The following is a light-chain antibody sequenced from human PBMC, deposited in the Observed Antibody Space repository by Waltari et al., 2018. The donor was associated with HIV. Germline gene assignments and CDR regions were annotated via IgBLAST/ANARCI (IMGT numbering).Light chain of an antibody. CDR1: SNDVGTSNY. J-gene: IGLJ1*01. Sequence: QSALTQPASVSGSPGQSITISCTGTSNDVGTSNYVPWHQQHPGEAPKLIIHDVSDRPSGISNRFSGSKSGNTASLTISGLQTEDEADYYCGSYTSSTTYVFGTGTRVTVL. CDR3: GSYTSSTTYV. CDR2: DVS. V-gene: IGLV2-14*03.